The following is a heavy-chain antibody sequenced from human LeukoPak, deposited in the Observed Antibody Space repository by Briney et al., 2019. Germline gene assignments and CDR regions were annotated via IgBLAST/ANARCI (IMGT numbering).Heavy chain of an antibody. CDR3: ARFAVTMVRGVIIDPNFHY. CDR2: INPNSGGT. D-gene: IGHD3-10*01. V-gene: IGHV1-2*02. J-gene: IGHJ4*02. CDR1: GYTFTGYY. Sequence: ASVKVSCKASGYTFTGYYMHWVRQAPGQGLEWMGWINPNSGGTNYAQKFQGRVTMTRDTSISTAYMELSRPRSDDTAVYYCARFAVTMVRGVIIDPNFHYWGQGTLVTVSS.